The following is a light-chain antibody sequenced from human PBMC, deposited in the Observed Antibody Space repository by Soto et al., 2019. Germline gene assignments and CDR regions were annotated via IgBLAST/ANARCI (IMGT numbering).Light chain of an antibody. V-gene: IGLV2-14*01. CDR3: SSYTAASTLDVV. CDR1: SSDGDS. J-gene: IGLJ2*01. CDR2: EVT. Sequence: QSVLTQPASVSGSPGQSITMSCSGTSSDGDSVSWYQQHPGKAPKLIIYEVTNRPSGVSNRFSGSKSDYTASLTISGLQAEDEADYYCSSYTAASTLDVVFGGGTKVTVL.